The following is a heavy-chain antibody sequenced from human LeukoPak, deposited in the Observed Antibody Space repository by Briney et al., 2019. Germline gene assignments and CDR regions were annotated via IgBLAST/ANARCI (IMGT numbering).Heavy chain of an antibody. V-gene: IGHV1-2*02. CDR1: GYTFTGYY. J-gene: IGHJ4*02. CDR3: ATDPLGAVAGRFDY. Sequence: ASVKVSCKASGYTFTGYYMHWVRQAPGQGLEWMGWINPNSGGTNYAQKFQGRVTMTRDTSISTAYMELSRLRSEDTAVYYCATDPLGAVAGRFDYWGQGTLVTVSS. CDR2: INPNSGGT. D-gene: IGHD6-19*01.